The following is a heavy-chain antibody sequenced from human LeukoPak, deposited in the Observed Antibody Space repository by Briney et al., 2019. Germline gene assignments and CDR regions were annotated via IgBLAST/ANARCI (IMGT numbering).Heavy chain of an antibody. CDR3: ARGVGYYDSSGYYSTSYFDY. CDR2: INHSGST. J-gene: IGHJ4*02. CDR1: GGSFSGYY. V-gene: IGHV4-34*01. Sequence: KPSETLSLTCAVYGGSFSGYYWSWIRQPPGKGLEWIGEINHSGSTNYNPSLKSRVTISVDTSKNQFSLKLSSVTAADTAVYYCARGVGYYDSSGYYSTSYFDYWGQGTLVTVSS. D-gene: IGHD3-22*01.